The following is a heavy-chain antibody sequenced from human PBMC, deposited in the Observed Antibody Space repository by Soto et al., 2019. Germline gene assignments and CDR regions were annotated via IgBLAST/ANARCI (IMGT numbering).Heavy chain of an antibody. CDR3: ARGHRLVVVTAASFDY. CDR1: GGSISSGGYY. V-gene: IGHV4-31*03. Sequence: QVQLQESGPGLVKPSQTLSLTCTVSGGSISSGGYYWSWIRQHPGKGLEWIGYIYYSGSTYYNPSLKSRVTISVDTSKNQCSLKLSSVTAADTAVCYCARGHRLVVVTAASFDYWGQGTLVTVSS. CDR2: IYYSGST. J-gene: IGHJ4*02. D-gene: IGHD2-21*02.